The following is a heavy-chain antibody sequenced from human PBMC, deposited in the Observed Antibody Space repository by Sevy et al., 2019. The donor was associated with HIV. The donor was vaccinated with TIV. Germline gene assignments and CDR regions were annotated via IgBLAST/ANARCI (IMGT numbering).Heavy chain of an antibody. Sequence: GGSLRLSCTASGFTFGDHAMNWFRQAPGKGLEWVGFIRSKTYGGTTEYAASVKGRFTISRDDSKSIAYLQMNSLKTEDTAVYYCTRGPTIYGDYGVDYWGQGTLVTVSS. CDR1: GFTFGDHA. J-gene: IGHJ4*02. CDR2: IRSKTYGGTT. D-gene: IGHD4-17*01. CDR3: TRGPTIYGDYGVDY. V-gene: IGHV3-49*03.